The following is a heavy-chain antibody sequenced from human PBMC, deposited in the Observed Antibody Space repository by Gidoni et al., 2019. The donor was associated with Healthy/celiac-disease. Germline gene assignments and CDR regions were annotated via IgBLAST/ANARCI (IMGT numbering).Heavy chain of an antibody. CDR2: ISSSSSTI. D-gene: IGHD6-19*01. CDR1: GFTFSSYS. CDR3: ARLISQWLVRGPFDY. Sequence: EVQLVESGGGLVQPGGSLRLSCAAPGFTFSSYSMNWVRQAPGKGLEWVSYISSSSSTIYYADSVKGRFTISRDNAKNSLYLQMNSLRDEDTAVYYCARLISQWLVRGPFDYWGQGTLVTVSS. V-gene: IGHV3-48*02. J-gene: IGHJ4*02.